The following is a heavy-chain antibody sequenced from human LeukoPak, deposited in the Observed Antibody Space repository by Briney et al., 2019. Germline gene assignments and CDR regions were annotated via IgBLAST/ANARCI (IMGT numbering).Heavy chain of an antibody. D-gene: IGHD4-17*01. J-gene: IGHJ3*02. CDR1: GYSFTTYW. CDR2: IYPADSAA. Sequence: GESLKISCKASGYSFTTYWIGWVRQMPGKGLEWMGIIYPADSAAKYSPSFQGQVTISVDKSISTAYLQWSRLKASDTAMYYCARHANGDQEDDAFDIWGQGTMVTVSS. CDR3: ARHANGDQEDDAFDI. V-gene: IGHV5-51*01.